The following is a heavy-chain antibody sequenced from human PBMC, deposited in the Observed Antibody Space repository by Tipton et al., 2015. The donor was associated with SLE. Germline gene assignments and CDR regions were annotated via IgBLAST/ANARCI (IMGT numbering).Heavy chain of an antibody. CDR2: IYYSGST. Sequence: TLSLTCTVSGGSISSHYWSWIRQPPGKGLEWIGYIYYSGSTNYNPSLKSRVTISVDTSKNQFSLKLSSVTAADTAVYYCARDGYSSGDWGQGTLVTVSS. D-gene: IGHD6-19*01. CDR3: ARDGYSSGD. V-gene: IGHV4-59*08. J-gene: IGHJ4*02. CDR1: GGSISSHY.